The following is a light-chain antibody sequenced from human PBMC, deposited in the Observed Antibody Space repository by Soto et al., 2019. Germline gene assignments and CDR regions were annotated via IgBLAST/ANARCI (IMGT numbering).Light chain of an antibody. CDR2: AAS. J-gene: IGKJ2*01. CDR3: QQYYSYTYT. CDR1: QGISSY. Sequence: AIRMTQSPSSLSASTGDRVTITCRASQGISSYLAWYQQKPGKAPKLLIYAASTLQSGVPSRFSGSGSGTDFTLTISCLQSEDLATYYCQQYYSYTYTFGQGTKLEIK. V-gene: IGKV1-8*01.